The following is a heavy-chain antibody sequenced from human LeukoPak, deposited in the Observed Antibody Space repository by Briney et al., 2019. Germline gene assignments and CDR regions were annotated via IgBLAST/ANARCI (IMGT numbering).Heavy chain of an antibody. D-gene: IGHD1-26*01. J-gene: IGHJ4*02. CDR2: ISGSGGST. Sequence: GGSLRLSCAASGFTFSSYAMSWVRQAPGKGLEWVSAISGSGGSTYHADSVKGRFTISRDNSKNTLYLQMNSLRAEDTAVYYCAKSHPPKVGATVLDDYWGQGTLVTVSS. CDR3: AKSHPPKVGATVLDDY. V-gene: IGHV3-23*01. CDR1: GFTFSSYA.